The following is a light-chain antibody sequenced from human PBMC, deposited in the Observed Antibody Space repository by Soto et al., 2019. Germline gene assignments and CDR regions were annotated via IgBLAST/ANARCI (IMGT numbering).Light chain of an antibody. V-gene: IGKV3-15*01. J-gene: IGKJ1*01. CDR1: QGLRTN. CDR2: CAS. CDR3: QQYNNWPRT. Sequence: EIVMTQSPATPSASPGERATLSCRASQGLRTNLAWHQHKPGQGPRLLIYCASTGAAGVPARVSGSVSGTEFTLTISSLQSEDFSVYYCQQYNNWPRTFGQGTKVDIK.